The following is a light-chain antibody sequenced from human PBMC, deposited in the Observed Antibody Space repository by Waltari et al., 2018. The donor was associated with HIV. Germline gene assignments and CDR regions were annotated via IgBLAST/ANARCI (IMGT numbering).Light chain of an antibody. CDR3: SSYTSSTTDV. J-gene: IGLJ1*01. V-gene: IGLV2-14*01. Sequence: QSALTQPASVSGSPGQAITISCTGTSSNVGGYYYVSWSQQHPGKGPKLILYEVSKRASGVFNCFAGSKSGNTAARTISGLQADDDAHYYCSSYTSSTTDVFGTGTKVTVL. CDR2: EVS. CDR1: SSNVGGYYY.